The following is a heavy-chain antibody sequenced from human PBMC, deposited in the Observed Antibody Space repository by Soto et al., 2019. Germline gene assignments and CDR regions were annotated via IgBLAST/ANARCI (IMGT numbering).Heavy chain of an antibody. CDR3: AKRRGAGGHFDY. CDR1: GFTFSSYA. D-gene: IGHD2-15*01. CDR2: VSSGGST. V-gene: IGHV3-23*01. Sequence: DVQLLESGGGLVQPEGSLRLSCAASGFTFSSYAMGWVRQGPGKGLEWVAVVSSGGSTHYADSVRGRFTSSRDNSKYTLSLQMNSLPAEDTAVYFCAKRRGAGGHFDYWGQGALVTVSS. J-gene: IGHJ4*02.